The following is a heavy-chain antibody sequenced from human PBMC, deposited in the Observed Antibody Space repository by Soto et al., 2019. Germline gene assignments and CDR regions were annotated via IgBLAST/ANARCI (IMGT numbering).Heavy chain of an antibody. CDR1: GYNFNRYW. Sequence: GESLKISCQGSGYNFNRYWIGWVRQMPGKGLEWMAIIFPGDSDTKYSPSFQGQVTISADKSINTAYLQWSSLKASDTAMYYCARRYCSSASCPRNYYGMDVWGQGTTVTVSS. V-gene: IGHV5-51*01. CDR2: IFPGDSDT. CDR3: ARRYCSSASCPRNYYGMDV. J-gene: IGHJ6*02. D-gene: IGHD2-2*01.